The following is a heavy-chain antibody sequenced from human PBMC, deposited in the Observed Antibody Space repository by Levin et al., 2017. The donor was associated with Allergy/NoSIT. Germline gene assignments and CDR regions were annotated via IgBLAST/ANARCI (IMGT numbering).Heavy chain of an antibody. V-gene: IGHV4-59*01. Sequence: SETLSLTCTVSGGSIRGYYWSWIRQPPGKGLEWIGFVYSSGSTNYNRSLKSRVTISVDTSKNQFSLKLSSVTAADTAVYYCARDGEYSSSLSGFDYWGQGTLITVSS. CDR3: ARDGEYSSSLSGFDY. CDR2: VYSSGST. D-gene: IGHD6-6*01. CDR1: GGSIRGYY. J-gene: IGHJ4*02.